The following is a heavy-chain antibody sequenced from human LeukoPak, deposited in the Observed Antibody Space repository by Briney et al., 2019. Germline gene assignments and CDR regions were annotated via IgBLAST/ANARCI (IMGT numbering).Heavy chain of an antibody. D-gene: IGHD1-26*01. V-gene: IGHV4-4*07. J-gene: IGHJ6*03. CDR1: GGSISSYY. CDR3: ARAVPSGSPYYMDV. CDR2: IYTSGST. Sequence: SETLSLTCTVSGGSISSYYWSWIRQPAGKGLEWIGRIYTSGSTNYNPSLKSRVTMSVDTSKNQFSLKLSSVTAADTDVYYCARAVPSGSPYYMDVWGKGTTVTVSS.